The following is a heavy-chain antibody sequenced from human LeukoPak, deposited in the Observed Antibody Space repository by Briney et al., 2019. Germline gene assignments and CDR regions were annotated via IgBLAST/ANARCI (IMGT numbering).Heavy chain of an antibody. CDR1: GYSLTSYW. CDR3: ARGVVVAAHYSGMYYFDY. D-gene: IGHD2-15*01. CDR2: IYPGDSDT. V-gene: IGHV5-51*01. J-gene: IGHJ4*02. Sequence: GESLKISCKGSGYSLTSYWIGWVRQMPGKGLEWMGIIYPGDSDTRYSPSFQGQVTISADKSISTAYLQWSSLKASDTAMYYCARGVVVAAHYSGMYYFDYWGQGTLVTVSS.